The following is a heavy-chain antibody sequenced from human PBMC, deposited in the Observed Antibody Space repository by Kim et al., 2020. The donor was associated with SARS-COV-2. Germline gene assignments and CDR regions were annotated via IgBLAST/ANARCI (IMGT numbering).Heavy chain of an antibody. J-gene: IGHJ4*02. CDR3: ARGSSILWWWPFDY. D-gene: IGHD2-21*01. CDR2: INHSGST. Sequence: SETLSLTCAVYGGSFSGYYWSWIRQPPGKGLEWVGEINHSGSTNYNPSLKSRGTISVDTSKNQFSLKLSSVTAADTAVDYCARGSSILWWWPFDYWGQGTLVTVSS. V-gene: IGHV4-34*01. CDR1: GGSFSGYY.